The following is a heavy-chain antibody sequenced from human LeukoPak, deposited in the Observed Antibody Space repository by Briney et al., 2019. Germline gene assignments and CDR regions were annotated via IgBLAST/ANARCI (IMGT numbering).Heavy chain of an antibody. CDR2: IYTSGST. J-gene: IGHJ4*02. CDR3: ARAGYYYGSGSYYTFDY. V-gene: IGHV4-4*07. D-gene: IGHD3-10*01. CDR1: GGSISSYY. Sequence: SETLSLTCTVSGGSISSYYWSWIRQPAGRGLEWIGRIYTSGSTNYNPSLKSRVTMSVDTSKNQFSLKLSSVTAADTAVYYCARAGYYYGSGSYYTFDYWGQGTLVTVSS.